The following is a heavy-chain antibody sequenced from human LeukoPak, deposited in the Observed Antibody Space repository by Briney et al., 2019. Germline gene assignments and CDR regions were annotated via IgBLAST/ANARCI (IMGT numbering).Heavy chain of an antibody. D-gene: IGHD6-19*01. CDR2: IKQDGSEK. J-gene: IGHJ6*02. V-gene: IGHV3-7*03. Sequence: GGSLRLSCAASGITFSSYWMSWVRQAQGKGLEWVANIKQDGSEKYYVDSVKGRFAISRDNAKKSLYLQMNSLRAEDTAVYYCASVAGPYYYYYYGMDVWGQGTTVTVSS. CDR1: GITFSSYW. CDR3: ASVAGPYYYYYYGMDV.